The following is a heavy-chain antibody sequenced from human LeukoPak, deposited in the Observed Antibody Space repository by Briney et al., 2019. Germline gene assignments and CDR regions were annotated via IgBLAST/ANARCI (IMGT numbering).Heavy chain of an antibody. CDR2: VSPSGGGT. J-gene: IGHJ4*02. Sequence: ASVKVSCTSSGYXLTGYYIHRVRQAPGQGLEWMGLVSPSGGGTGYPQKFQGRVTMTRATSTSTAYMELSSLISEDTAVHYCARVRSGSNDYWKQGTLLTV. V-gene: IGHV1-46*01. CDR3: ARVRSGSNDY. D-gene: IGHD3-22*01. CDR1: GYXLTGYY.